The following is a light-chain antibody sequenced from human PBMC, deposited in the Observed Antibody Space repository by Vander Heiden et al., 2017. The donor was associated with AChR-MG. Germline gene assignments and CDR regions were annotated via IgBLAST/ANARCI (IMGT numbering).Light chain of an antibody. CDR2: GAA. Sequence: EIVMTQSPATPSVSPGERATLSCRASQAVSSNLAWFQQKPGRAPRLLIYGAATRGTGIPAGFSGSRSGTEFTLTISSLQSEDFAVYYCQQYNKRPPWTFGQGTKVEIK. V-gene: IGKV3-15*01. CDR3: QQYNKRPPWT. CDR1: QAVSSN. J-gene: IGKJ1*01.